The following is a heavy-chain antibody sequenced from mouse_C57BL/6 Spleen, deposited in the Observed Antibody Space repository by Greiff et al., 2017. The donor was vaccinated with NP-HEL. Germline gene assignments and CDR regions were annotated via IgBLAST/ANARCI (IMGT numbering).Heavy chain of an antibody. CDR2: IDPETGGT. CDR3: TRGNYDSNFDY. V-gene: IGHV1-15*01. Sequence: QVQLKESGAELVRPGASVTLSCKASGYTFTDYEMHWVKQTPVHGLEWIGAIDPETGGTAYNQKFKGKAILTADKSSSTAYMELRSLTSEDSAVYYCTRGNYDSNFDYWGQGTTLTVSS. D-gene: IGHD2-4*01. CDR1: GYTFTDYE. J-gene: IGHJ2*01.